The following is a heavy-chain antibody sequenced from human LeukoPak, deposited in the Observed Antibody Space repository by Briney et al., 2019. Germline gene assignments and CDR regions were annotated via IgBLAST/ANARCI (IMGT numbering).Heavy chain of an antibody. CDR2: ISGSGGIT. J-gene: IGHJ4*02. V-gene: IGHV3-23*01. CDR1: GFTFSSYA. CDR3: AKDRREDLAVAGGIVY. Sequence: PGGSLRLSCAASGFTFSSYAMSWVRQAPGKGLEWVSAISGSGGITYYADSVKGRFTISRDNSKNTLYLQMNSLRGEDTAVYYCAKDRREDLAVAGGIVYWGQGTLVTVSS. D-gene: IGHD6-19*01.